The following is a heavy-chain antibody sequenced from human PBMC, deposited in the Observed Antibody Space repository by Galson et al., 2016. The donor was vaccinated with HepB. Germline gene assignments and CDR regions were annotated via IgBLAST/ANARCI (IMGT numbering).Heavy chain of an antibody. D-gene: IGHD3-16*01. V-gene: IGHV3-13*01. J-gene: IGHJ2*01. CDR2: IGLAGDT. CDR1: GFTFSTSD. CDR3: ARARSVGLGKWTWYFDL. Sequence: SLRLSCAASGFTFSTSDMHWVRQATGKGLEWVSAIGLAGDTYYLDSVRGRFAISRENARNSLYLQMNSLRAGDTAVYYCARARSVGLGKWTWYFDLWGRGTLVTVSS.